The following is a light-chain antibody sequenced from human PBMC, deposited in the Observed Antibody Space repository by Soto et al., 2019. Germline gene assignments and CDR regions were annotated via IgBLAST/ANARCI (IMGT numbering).Light chain of an antibody. CDR3: QKYDSVPFT. CDR2: AAS. J-gene: IGKJ3*01. Sequence: DIPMTQSPSSLSASVGHRVTITCRASQGISNYLAWYRQKPGKVPELLIYAASTLQSGVPSRFSGSGSGTDVTLTISSLQPEDVATYYCQKYDSVPFTFGPVTKVDLK. V-gene: IGKV1-27*01. CDR1: QGISNY.